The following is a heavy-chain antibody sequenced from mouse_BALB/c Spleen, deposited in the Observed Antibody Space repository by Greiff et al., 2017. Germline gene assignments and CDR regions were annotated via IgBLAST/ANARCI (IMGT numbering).Heavy chain of an antibody. D-gene: IGHD4-1*01. CDR3: ARYWDLDY. J-gene: IGHJ2*01. CDR1: GYTFTSYT. V-gene: IGHV1-4*01. CDR2: INPSSGYT. Sequence: VQLQQSGAELASPGASVTLSCKASGYTFTSYTMHWVKQRPGQGLEWIGYINPSSGYTNYNQKFKDKATLTADQSSSTAYMQLSSLTSEDSAVYYCARYWDLDYWGEGTTLTVSS.